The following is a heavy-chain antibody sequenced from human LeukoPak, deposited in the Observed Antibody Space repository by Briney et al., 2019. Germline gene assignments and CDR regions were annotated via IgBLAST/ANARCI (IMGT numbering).Heavy chain of an antibody. Sequence: GGSLRLSCAASGFTFSSYSMDWVRQAPGKGLEWVSSISSSNSYIYNADSVKGRFTISRDNAKNSLYLQMNSLRAEDTAVYYCARDQGLLVVAGRFGYWGQGTLVTVSS. CDR2: ISSSNSYI. D-gene: IGHD6-19*01. J-gene: IGHJ4*02. CDR3: ARDQGLLVVAGRFGY. V-gene: IGHV3-21*01. CDR1: GFTFSSYS.